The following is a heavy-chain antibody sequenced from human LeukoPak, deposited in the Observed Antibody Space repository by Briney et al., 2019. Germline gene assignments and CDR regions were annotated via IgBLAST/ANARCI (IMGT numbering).Heavy chain of an antibody. J-gene: IGHJ4*02. Sequence: ASVKVSCKASGYTFTSYYMHWVRQAPGQGLEWMGIINPSGGSTSYAQKFQGRVTMTTDTSTSTAYMELRSLRSDDTAVYYCARGPPLGSPDIDYWGQGTLVTVSS. V-gene: IGHV1-46*01. CDR1: GYTFTSYY. CDR2: INPSGGST. CDR3: ARGPPLGSPDIDY.